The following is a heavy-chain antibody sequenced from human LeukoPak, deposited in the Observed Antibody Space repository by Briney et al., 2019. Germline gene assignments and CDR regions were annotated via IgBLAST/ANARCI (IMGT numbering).Heavy chain of an antibody. V-gene: IGHV3-23*01. Sequence: GGSLRLSCAASGFTFSNFAMSWVRQAPGKGLEWVSAISGSSGSTYYADSVKGRFTISRHNSKNTLYLQMNSLRVDDTAVYYCAREGVVGAFDIWGQGTMVTVSS. CDR1: GFTFSNFA. J-gene: IGHJ3*02. CDR2: ISGSSGST. CDR3: AREGVVGAFDI. D-gene: IGHD2-15*01.